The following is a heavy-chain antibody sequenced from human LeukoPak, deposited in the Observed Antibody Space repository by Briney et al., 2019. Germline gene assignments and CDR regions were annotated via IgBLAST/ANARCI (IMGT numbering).Heavy chain of an antibody. J-gene: IGHJ4*02. Sequence: SETLSLTCTVSGGSISSYYWSWIRQPPGKGLEWIGYIYYSGSTNYNPSLKSRVTISVDTSKNQFSLKLSSATAADTAVYYCASRTTVGFDYWGQGTLVTVSS. D-gene: IGHD4-23*01. CDR1: GGSISSYY. CDR3: ASRTTVGFDY. V-gene: IGHV4-59*01. CDR2: IYYSGST.